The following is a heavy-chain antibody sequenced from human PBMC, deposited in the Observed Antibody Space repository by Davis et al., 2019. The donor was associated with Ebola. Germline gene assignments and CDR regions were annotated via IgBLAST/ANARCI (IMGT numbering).Heavy chain of an antibody. Sequence: SETLSLTCTVSGGSISNYYWSWIRQPPGKGLEWIGYIYHSGSTNYNPSLKSRVTFSIDPSRNQFSLKLSSVTAADTAVYYCARGPTFKKNWFDPWGQGTLVTVSS. J-gene: IGHJ5*02. V-gene: IGHV4-59*12. CDR2: IYHSGST. CDR1: GGSISNYY. CDR3: ARGPTFKKNWFDP.